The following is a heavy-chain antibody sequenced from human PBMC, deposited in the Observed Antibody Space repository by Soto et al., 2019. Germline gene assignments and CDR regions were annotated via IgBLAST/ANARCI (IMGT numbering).Heavy chain of an antibody. CDR1: GFTFSSYG. V-gene: IGHV3-21*01. D-gene: IGHD3-9*01. Sequence: EVQLVESGGGLVKPGGSLRLSCGGSGFTFSSYGMNWVRQAPGKGLEWVSSISSSGTFIYYADSVKGRFTVSRDNAKNSLYLQMNSLRAEDTGVYYCARDLGKYDRHYFDNWGQGTLVTVSS. J-gene: IGHJ4*02. CDR3: ARDLGKYDRHYFDN. CDR2: ISSSGTFI.